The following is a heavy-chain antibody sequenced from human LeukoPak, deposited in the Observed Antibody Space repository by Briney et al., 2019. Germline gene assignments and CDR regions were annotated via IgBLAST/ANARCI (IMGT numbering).Heavy chain of an antibody. V-gene: IGHV1-69*05. Sequence: ASVKVSCKASGGTFSSYAISWVRQAPGQGLEWMGGIIPIFGTANYARKFQGRVTITTDESTSTAYMELSSLRSEDTAVYYCATSYYYHSSGYSLFDYWGQGTLVTVSS. J-gene: IGHJ4*02. D-gene: IGHD3-22*01. CDR3: ATSYYYHSSGYSLFDY. CDR2: IIPIFGTA. CDR1: GGTFSSYA.